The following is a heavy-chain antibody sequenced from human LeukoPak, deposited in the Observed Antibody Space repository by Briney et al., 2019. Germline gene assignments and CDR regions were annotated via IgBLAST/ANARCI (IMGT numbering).Heavy chain of an antibody. CDR2: ISYDGSNK. V-gene: IGHV3-30-3*01. J-gene: IGHJ4*02. CDR1: GFTFSSYA. D-gene: IGHD3-10*01. Sequence: GGSLRLSCAASGFTFSSYAMHWVRQAPGKGLEWVAVISYDGSNKYYADSVKGRFTISRDNSKNTLYLQMNSLRAEDTAVYYCARAGSGYFDYWGQGTLVTVSS. CDR3: ARAGSGYFDY.